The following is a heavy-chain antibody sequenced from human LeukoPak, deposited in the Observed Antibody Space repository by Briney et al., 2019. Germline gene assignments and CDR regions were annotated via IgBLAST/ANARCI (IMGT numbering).Heavy chain of an antibody. CDR2: TSPDENTR. CDR3: ASGPAYYYETSDW. Sequence: GSLRLSCVASRFTFTSYAMHWIRQAPGKGLEWVAVTSPDENTRDHADSVKGRFTISRDNSKNTLYLQMNSLRAEDTAVYYCASGPAYYYETSDWWGQGTLVTVSS. J-gene: IGHJ4*02. V-gene: IGHV3-30*03. D-gene: IGHD3-22*01. CDR1: RFTFTSYA.